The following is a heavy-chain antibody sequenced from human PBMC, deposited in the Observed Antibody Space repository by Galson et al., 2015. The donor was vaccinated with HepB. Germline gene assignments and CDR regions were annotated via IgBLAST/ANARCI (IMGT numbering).Heavy chain of an antibody. CDR2: IKQDGSEK. Sequence: SLRLSCAASGFTFSTFWMTWVRQAPGKGLEWVANIKQDGSEKYYVDSVKGRFTISRDNAKNSLYLQMNSLRAEDTAVYYCVRHLDGYAYYYGLDVWGQGTTVNGSS. D-gene: IGHD3-16*01. CDR1: GFTFSTFW. V-gene: IGHV3-7*01. J-gene: IGHJ6*02. CDR3: VRHLDGYAYYYGLDV.